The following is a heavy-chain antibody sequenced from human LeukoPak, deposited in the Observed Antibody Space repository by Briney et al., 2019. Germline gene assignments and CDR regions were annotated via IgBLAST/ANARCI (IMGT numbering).Heavy chain of an antibody. V-gene: IGHV1-69*04. CDR1: GGTFSSYA. D-gene: IGHD2-2*01. Sequence: GSSVKVSCKASGGTFSSYAISWVRQAPGQGLEWMGRIIPILGIANYAQKFQGRATITADKSTSTAYMELSSLRSEDTAVYYCAREGAVHCSSTSCYLDVWGQGTTVTVSS. CDR2: IIPILGIA. J-gene: IGHJ6*02. CDR3: AREGAVHCSSTSCYLDV.